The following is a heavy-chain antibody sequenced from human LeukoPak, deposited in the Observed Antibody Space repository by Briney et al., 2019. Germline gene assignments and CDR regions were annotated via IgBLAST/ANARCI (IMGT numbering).Heavy chain of an antibody. CDR3: ATHSGGRYFDWLLEPQGWFDP. J-gene: IGHJ5*02. CDR1: GGSFSGYY. CDR2: INHSGST. V-gene: IGHV4-34*01. D-gene: IGHD3-9*01. Sequence: PSETLSLTCAVYGGSFSGYYWSWIRQPPGKGLEWIGEINHSGSTNYNPSLKSRVTISVDTSRNQFSLKLSSVTAADTAVYYCATHSGGRYFDWLLEPQGWFDPWGQGTLVTVSS.